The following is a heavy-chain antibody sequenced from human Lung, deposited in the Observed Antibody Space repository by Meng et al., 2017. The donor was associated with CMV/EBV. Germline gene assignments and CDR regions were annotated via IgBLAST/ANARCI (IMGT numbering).Heavy chain of an antibody. D-gene: IGHD3-22*01. CDR3: ARETDSSGWDY. J-gene: IGHJ4*02. Sequence: GESLKISCAASGFTFSSYWMSWVRQAPGKGLEWVANIKQDGSEKYYVDSVKGRFTISRDNAKNSLYLQMNSLRAEDTAVYYCARETDSSGWDYWGQGTVVXVSS. CDR2: IKQDGSEK. V-gene: IGHV3-7*01. CDR1: GFTFSSYW.